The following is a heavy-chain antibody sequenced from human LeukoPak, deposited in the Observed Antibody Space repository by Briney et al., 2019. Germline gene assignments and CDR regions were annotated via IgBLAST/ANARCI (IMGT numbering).Heavy chain of an antibody. V-gene: IGHV3-11*06. CDR2: VSTSSSYT. Sequence: GGSLRLSCAASGFTFSNYYMSWIRQAPGKGLEWVSYVSTSSSYTNYADSVKGRFTISRDNAKNSLYLQMNSLRAEDTAVYYCARTSSSLLDYWGQGTLVTVSS. J-gene: IGHJ4*02. CDR3: ARTSSSLLDY. CDR1: GFTFSNYY. D-gene: IGHD3-10*01.